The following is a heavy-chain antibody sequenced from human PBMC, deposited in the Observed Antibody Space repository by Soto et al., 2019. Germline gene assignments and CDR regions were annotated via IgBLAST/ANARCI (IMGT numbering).Heavy chain of an antibody. V-gene: IGHV3-74*01. CDR1: GFTFSSYW. CDR3: ARDEKEMATIYYYYGMEV. J-gene: IGHJ6*02. CDR2: INSDGSST. Sequence: GGSLRLSCAASGFTFSSYWMHWVRQAPGKGLVWVSRINSDGSSTSYADSVKGRFTISRDNAKNTLYLQMNSLRAEDTAVYYCARDEKEMATIYYYYGMEVWGQGTTVTVSS. D-gene: IGHD5-12*01.